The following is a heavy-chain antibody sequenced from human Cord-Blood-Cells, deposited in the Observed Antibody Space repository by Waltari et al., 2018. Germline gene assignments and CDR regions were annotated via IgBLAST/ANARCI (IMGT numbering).Heavy chain of an antibody. Sequence: QVQLQQWGAGLLKPSETLSLTCAVYGGSFSGYYWSWIRQPPGKGLEWIGEINHSGSTNYNPSIKSRVTISVDTSKNQFSLKLSSVTAADTAVYYCARGPRYSSSWYYWGQGTLVTVSS. CDR1: GGSFSGYY. CDR3: ARGPRYSSSWYY. CDR2: INHSGST. V-gene: IGHV4-34*01. D-gene: IGHD6-13*01. J-gene: IGHJ4*02.